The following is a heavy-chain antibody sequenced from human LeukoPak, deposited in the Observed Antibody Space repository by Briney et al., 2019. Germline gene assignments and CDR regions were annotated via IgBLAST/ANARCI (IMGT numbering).Heavy chain of an antibody. V-gene: IGHV3-74*01. Sequence: GGSLRLSCAASGITFNRNWMHWVRQAPGKGLVWVSRINSDGSSTNYADSVKGRLTISRDNAKNTLYLQMNSLRAEDTAVYFCARDISYSMDVWGKGTTVTDSS. D-gene: IGHD2-15*01. CDR1: GITFNRNW. CDR3: ARDISYSMDV. J-gene: IGHJ6*04. CDR2: INSDGSST.